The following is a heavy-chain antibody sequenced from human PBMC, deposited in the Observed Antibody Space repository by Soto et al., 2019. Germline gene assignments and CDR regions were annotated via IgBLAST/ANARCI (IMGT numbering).Heavy chain of an antibody. CDR2: IHSSGST. J-gene: IGHJ4*02. CDR3: ARYCSGGGCSSKSLDY. CDR1: GGSISGYY. D-gene: IGHD2-15*01. Sequence: PETLSLTCTVSGGSISGYYWNWVRQPPGKGLEWIGYIHSSGSTSCDSSLKSRVTISVDTSKNQFSLKMSSVTAADTDIYYCARYCSGGGCSSKSLDYWGQGALVTVS. V-gene: IGHV4-59*01.